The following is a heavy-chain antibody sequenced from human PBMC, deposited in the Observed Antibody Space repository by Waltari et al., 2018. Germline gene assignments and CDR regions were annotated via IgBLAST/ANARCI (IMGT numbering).Heavy chain of an antibody. D-gene: IGHD1-26*01. Sequence: EVQLVESGGGLVKPGGSLSLLCAASGFTFRNAWMTWVRQAPGKGLEWVGRIKSKTDCGTTDYAAPVKGRFTISRDDSKNTLYLEMNSLKTEDTAVYYCTKFGSSFYYFDYWGQGTLVTVSS. J-gene: IGHJ4*02. CDR2: IKSKTDCGTT. V-gene: IGHV3-15*01. CDR1: GFTFRNAW. CDR3: TKFGSSFYYFDY.